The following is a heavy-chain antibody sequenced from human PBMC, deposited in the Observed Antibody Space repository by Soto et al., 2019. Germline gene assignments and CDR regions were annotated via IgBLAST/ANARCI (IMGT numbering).Heavy chain of an antibody. J-gene: IGHJ5*02. V-gene: IGHV4-38-2*02. D-gene: IGHD2-8*01. CDR2: IYHSGST. Sequence: SETLSLTCAVSGYSISSGYYWGWIRQPPGKGLEWIGSIYHSGSTYYNPSLKSRVTMAVDTSKSQVSLKLSSVTAADTAVYYCARDRSTYGGGGTGEVKENWFDPWGQGALVTVSS. CDR1: GYSISSGYY. CDR3: ARDRSTYGGGGTGEVKENWFDP.